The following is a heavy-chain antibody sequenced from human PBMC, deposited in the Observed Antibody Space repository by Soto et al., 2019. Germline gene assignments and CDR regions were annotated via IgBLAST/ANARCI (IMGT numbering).Heavy chain of an antibody. CDR2: FDPEDGKT. Sequence: ASVKVSCKVSGYTLMEASVHWVRQAPGKGLEWMGGFDPEDGKTVYAQKFQGRVAVTEDTSTNTAYMELSGLGSQDTAVYYCAKVKSGWYLNGFDMWGQGTMVTVSS. V-gene: IGHV1-24*01. CDR1: GYTLMEAS. D-gene: IGHD6-19*01. CDR3: AKVKSGWYLNGFDM. J-gene: IGHJ3*02.